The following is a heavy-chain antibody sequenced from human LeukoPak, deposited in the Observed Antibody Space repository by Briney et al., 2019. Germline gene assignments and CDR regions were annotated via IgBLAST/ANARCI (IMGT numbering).Heavy chain of an antibody. J-gene: IGHJ6*04. V-gene: IGHV3-30*02. CDR1: VVSFSHYG. CDR3: GKDDPVCHV. Sequence: GGSLRLSCAASVVSFSHYGMHWVRQAPGKGLEWVAFIRNDETEKYYAESVKGRFTISRYKSKNTLYLQMDSLSAEDTAVYYCGKDDPVCHVWGKGTTVTVSS. D-gene: IGHD2-8*01. CDR2: IRNDETEK.